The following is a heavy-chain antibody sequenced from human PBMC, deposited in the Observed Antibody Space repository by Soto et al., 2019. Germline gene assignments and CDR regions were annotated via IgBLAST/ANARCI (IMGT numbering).Heavy chain of an antibody. Sequence: VGSLRLSCAASGFTFSSYAMSWVRQAPGKGLEWVSAISGSGGSTYYADSVKGRFTISRDNSKNTLYLQMNSLRAEDTAVYYCAKGGSRGYSYGHDAFDIWGQGTMVTVS. V-gene: IGHV3-23*01. J-gene: IGHJ3*02. CDR3: AKGGSRGYSYGHDAFDI. D-gene: IGHD5-18*01. CDR2: ISGSGGST. CDR1: GFTFSSYA.